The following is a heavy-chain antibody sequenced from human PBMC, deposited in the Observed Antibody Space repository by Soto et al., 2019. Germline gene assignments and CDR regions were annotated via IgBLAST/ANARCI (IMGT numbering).Heavy chain of an antibody. Sequence: QVQLVQSGAEVKKPGSSVKVSCKASGGTFSSYAISWVRQAPGQGLEWMGGIIPIFGTANYAQKFQGRVTITADDSTSTAYMELSSLRSEDTAVYYCARADYYDSSGYYYYHLPDAFDIWGQGTMVTVSS. D-gene: IGHD3-22*01. CDR2: IIPIFGTA. CDR1: GGTFSSYA. V-gene: IGHV1-69*01. CDR3: ARADYYDSSGYYYYHLPDAFDI. J-gene: IGHJ3*02.